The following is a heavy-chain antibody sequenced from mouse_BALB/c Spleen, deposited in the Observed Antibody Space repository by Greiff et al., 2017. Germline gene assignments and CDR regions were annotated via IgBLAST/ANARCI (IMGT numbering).Heavy chain of an antibody. V-gene: IGHV3-8*02. CDR2: ISYSGST. CDR3: ARWGYGSSYGYFDV. CDR1: GDSITSGY. D-gene: IGHD1-1*01. Sequence: VKLEESGPSLVKPSQTLSLTCSVTGDSITSGYWNWIRKFPGNKLEYMGYISYSGSTYYNPSLKSRISITRDTSKNQYYLQLNSVTTEDTATYYCARWGYGSSYGYFDVWGAGTTVTVSS. J-gene: IGHJ1*01.